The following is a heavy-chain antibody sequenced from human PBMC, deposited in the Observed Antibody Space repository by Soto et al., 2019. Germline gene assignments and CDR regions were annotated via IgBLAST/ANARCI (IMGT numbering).Heavy chain of an antibody. J-gene: IGHJ5*02. CDR3: ARGRLLNTYLRVAYNWFDP. CDR1: GGSFSGYY. V-gene: IGHV4-34*01. Sequence: TSETLSLTCAVYGGSFSGYYWSWIRQPPGKGLEWIGEINHSGSTNYNPSLKSRVTISVDTSKNQFSLKLSSVTAADTAVYYCARGRLLNTYLRVAYNWFDPWGQGTLVTVSS. D-gene: IGHD3-16*01. CDR2: INHSGST.